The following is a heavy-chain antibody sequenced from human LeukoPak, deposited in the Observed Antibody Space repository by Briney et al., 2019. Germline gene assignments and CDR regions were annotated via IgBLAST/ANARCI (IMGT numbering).Heavy chain of an antibody. J-gene: IGHJ5*02. D-gene: IGHD3-22*01. CDR3: ARVYYDSSGST. V-gene: IGHV3-7*01. CDR1: GFTFSSYW. Sequence: GGSLRLSCAASGFTFSSYWMSWVRQAPGKGLEWVANIKQDGSETYYVDSVRGRFTISRDNAKNSLYLQMNSLRAEDTAVYYCARVYYDSSGSTWGQGTLVTVSS. CDR2: IKQDGSET.